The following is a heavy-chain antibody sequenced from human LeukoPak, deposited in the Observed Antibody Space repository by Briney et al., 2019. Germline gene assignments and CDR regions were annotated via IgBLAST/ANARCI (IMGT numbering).Heavy chain of an antibody. V-gene: IGHV3-30-3*01. Sequence: PGGSLRLSCAASGFTFSSYAMHWVRQAPGKGLEWVAVISYDGSNKYYADSVKGRFTISRDNSKNTLYLQMNSLRAEDTAAYYCARGRDGYRPDAFDIWGQGTMVTVSS. CDR1: GFTFSSYA. D-gene: IGHD5-24*01. CDR2: ISYDGSNK. J-gene: IGHJ3*02. CDR3: ARGRDGYRPDAFDI.